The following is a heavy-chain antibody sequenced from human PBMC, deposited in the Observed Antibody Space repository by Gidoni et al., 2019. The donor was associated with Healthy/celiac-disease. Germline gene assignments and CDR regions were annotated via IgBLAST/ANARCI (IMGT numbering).Heavy chain of an antibody. CDR2: IRSKAYGGTT. CDR1: GFTFGDYA. V-gene: IGHV3-49*04. Sequence: EVQLVESGGGLVQPGRSLRLSCTASGFTFGDYAMSWVRQAPGKGLEWVGFIRSKAYGGTTEYAASVKGRFTISRDDSKSIAYLQMNSLKTEDTAVYYCTRPRYFDWLFNWYFDLWGRGTLVTVSS. CDR3: TRPRYFDWLFNWYFDL. J-gene: IGHJ2*01. D-gene: IGHD3-9*01.